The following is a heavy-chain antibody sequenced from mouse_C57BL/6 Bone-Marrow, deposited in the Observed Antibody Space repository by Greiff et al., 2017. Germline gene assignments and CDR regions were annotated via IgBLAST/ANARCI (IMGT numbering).Heavy chain of an antibody. CDR3: TTNYGYDGYFDV. Sequence: EVQRVESGGGLVQPGGSMKLSCAASGFTFSDAWMDWVRQSPEKGLEWVAEIRNKANNHATYYAESVKGRFTISRDDSKSSVYLQMNSLRAEDTGIYYCTTNYGYDGYFDVWGTGTTVTVSS. CDR1: GFTFSDAW. J-gene: IGHJ1*03. D-gene: IGHD2-2*01. V-gene: IGHV6-6*01. CDR2: IRNKANNHAT.